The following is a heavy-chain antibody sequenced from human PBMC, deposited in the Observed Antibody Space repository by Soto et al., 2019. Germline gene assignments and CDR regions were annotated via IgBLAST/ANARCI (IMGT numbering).Heavy chain of an antibody. CDR1: GGSFSGYY. Sequence: SETLSLTCGVYGGSFSGYYWTWIRQAPGKGLEWIGEINHSGGTNYNSSLKSRVTISVDTSKNQLSLTLYSVTAADTAVYYCARDRQYYQFWSGCQNERPYGMDVWGQGTTVTVSS. CDR3: ARDRQYYQFWSGCQNERPYGMDV. V-gene: IGHV4-34*01. D-gene: IGHD3-3*02. CDR2: INHSGGT. J-gene: IGHJ6*02.